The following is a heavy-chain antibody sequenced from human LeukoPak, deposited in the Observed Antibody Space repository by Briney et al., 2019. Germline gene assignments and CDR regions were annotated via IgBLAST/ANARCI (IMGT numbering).Heavy chain of an antibody. CDR2: ISGSGGST. D-gene: IGHD3-10*01. CDR3: AFLWFGELLSTFDY. CDR1: GFTFSSYG. V-gene: IGHV3-23*01. Sequence: PGRSLRLSCAASGFTFSSYGMSWVRQAPGKGLEWVSAISGSGGSTYYADSVKGRFTISRDNSKNTLYLQMNSLRAEDTAVYYCAFLWFGELLSTFDYWGQGTLVTVSS. J-gene: IGHJ4*02.